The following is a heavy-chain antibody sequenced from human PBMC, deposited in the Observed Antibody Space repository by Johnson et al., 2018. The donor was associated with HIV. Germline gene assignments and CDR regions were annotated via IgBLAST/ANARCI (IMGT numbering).Heavy chain of an antibody. CDR3: AKGEQLVISRKGHDAFDI. CDR1: GFIFDDYG. V-gene: IGHV3-23*04. Sequence: VQLVESGGGVVRPGGSLRLSCAASGFIFDDYGMSWVRQAPGKGLEWVSAISGSGGNTYYADSVKGRFTISRDNSKNTLYLQMNSLRVEDTAVYYCAKGEQLVISRKGHDAFDIWGQGTMVTVSS. D-gene: IGHD6-6*01. J-gene: IGHJ3*02. CDR2: ISGSGGNT.